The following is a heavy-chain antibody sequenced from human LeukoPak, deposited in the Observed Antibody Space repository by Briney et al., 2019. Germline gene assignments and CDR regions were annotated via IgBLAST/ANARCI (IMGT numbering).Heavy chain of an antibody. Sequence: SSETLSLTCTVSGGSISSSSYYWGWIRQPPGKGLEWIGSIYYSGSTYYNPSLKSRVTISVDTSKNQFSLKLSSVTAADTAVYYCASGYYDYVRGSYRPLDYWGQGTLVTVSS. CDR2: IYYSGST. J-gene: IGHJ4*02. D-gene: IGHD3-16*02. V-gene: IGHV4-39*01. CDR1: GGSISSSSYY. CDR3: ASGYYDYVRGSYRPLDY.